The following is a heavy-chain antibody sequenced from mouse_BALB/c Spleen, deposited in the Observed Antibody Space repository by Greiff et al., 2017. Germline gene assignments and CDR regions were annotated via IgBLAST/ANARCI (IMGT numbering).Heavy chain of an antibody. D-gene: IGHD2-4*01. V-gene: IGHV1-14*01. J-gene: IGHJ4*01. CDR3: ARGASDYDEAMDY. CDR2: INPYNDGT. CDR1: GYTFTSYV. Sequence: EVQLQQSGPELVKPGASVKMSCKASGYTFTSYVMHWVKQKPGQGLEWIGYINPYNDGTKYNEKFKGKATLTSDKSSSTAYMELSSLTSEDSAVYYCARGASDYDEAMDYWGQGTSVTVSS.